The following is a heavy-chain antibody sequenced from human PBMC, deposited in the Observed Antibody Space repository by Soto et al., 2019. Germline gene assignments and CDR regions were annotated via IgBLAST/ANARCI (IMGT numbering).Heavy chain of an antibody. Sequence: PSETLSLTCTVSGGSISSYYWSWIQQPPGKGLEWIGYIYYSGSTNYNPSLKSRVTISVDTSKNQFSLKLSSVTAADTAVYYCARAGNGCSSTSCHSQGSDAFDIWGQGTMVTVSS. CDR2: IYYSGST. CDR3: ARAGNGCSSTSCHSQGSDAFDI. D-gene: IGHD2-2*01. CDR1: GGSISSYY. J-gene: IGHJ3*02. V-gene: IGHV4-59*01.